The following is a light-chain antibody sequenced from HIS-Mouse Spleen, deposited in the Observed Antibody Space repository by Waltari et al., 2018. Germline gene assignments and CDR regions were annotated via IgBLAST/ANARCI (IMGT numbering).Light chain of an antibody. V-gene: IGLV3-10*01. J-gene: IGLJ2*01. CDR2: EDS. Sequence: SYELPQPPSVSVSPGQTARTTCPGDALPYKYAYWYQQKSGQAPVLVIYEDSKRPSGIPERFSGSSSGTMATLTISGAQVEDEADYYCYSTDSSGNHRVFGGGTKLTVL. CDR1: ALPYKY. CDR3: YSTDSSGNHRV.